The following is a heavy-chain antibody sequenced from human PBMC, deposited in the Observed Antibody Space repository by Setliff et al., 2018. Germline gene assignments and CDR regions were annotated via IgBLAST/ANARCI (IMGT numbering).Heavy chain of an antibody. J-gene: IGHJ4*02. Sequence: GGSLRLSCAASGFTFSTYSMIWVRQAPGTGLEWVSSISSSSSHIYYADSVKGRFTISRDNARNSLFLQINSVRAEDTALYYCARDSPLGSGYHDYWGQGTLVTVSS. CDR1: GFTFSTYS. V-gene: IGHV3-21*04. CDR2: ISSSSSHI. CDR3: ARDSPLGSGYHDY. D-gene: IGHD3-22*01.